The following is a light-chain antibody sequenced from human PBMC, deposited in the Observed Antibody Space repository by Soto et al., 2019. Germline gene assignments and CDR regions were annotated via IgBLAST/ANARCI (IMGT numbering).Light chain of an antibody. Sequence: QSVLTQPPSASGSPGQSVTISCTGSSCDVGGYNYVSWYQQHPGKAPKLMIYEVSKRPSGVPDRLSASKSGNTASLTVSGLQAEDEADYYCSSYGGSNTVVFGGGTKLTVL. CDR3: SSYGGSNTVV. J-gene: IGLJ2*01. CDR1: SCDVGGYNY. V-gene: IGLV2-8*01. CDR2: EVS.